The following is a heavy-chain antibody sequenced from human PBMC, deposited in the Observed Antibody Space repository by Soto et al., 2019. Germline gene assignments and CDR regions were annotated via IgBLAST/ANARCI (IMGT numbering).Heavy chain of an antibody. D-gene: IGHD2-2*01. CDR1: GFTFSSYS. J-gene: IGHJ6*03. V-gene: IGHV3-21*01. CDR3: ARDLVPAADPDYYYYYMDV. CDR2: ISSSSSYI. Sequence: EVQLVESGGGLVKPGGSLRLSCAASGFTFSSYSMNWVRQAPGKGREWVSSISSSSSYIYYADSVKGRFTISRDNAKNSLYLQMNSLRAEDTAVYYCARDLVPAADPDYYYYYMDVWGKGTTVTVSS.